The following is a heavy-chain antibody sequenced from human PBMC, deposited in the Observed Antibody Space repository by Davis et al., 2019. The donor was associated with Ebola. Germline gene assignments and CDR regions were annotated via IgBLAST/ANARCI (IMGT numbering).Heavy chain of an antibody. CDR1: GFTFYSYA. D-gene: IGHD6-13*01. J-gene: IGHJ4*02. CDR2: IWYDGSNK. V-gene: IGHV3-33*06. CDR3: AKDRLVHDS. Sequence: GESLKISCAASGFTFYSYAMSWVRQAPGKGLEWVAVIWYDGSNKYYADSVKGRITISRDNSKNTLYLQMNSLRAEDTAVYYCAKDRLVHDSWGQGTLVTVSS.